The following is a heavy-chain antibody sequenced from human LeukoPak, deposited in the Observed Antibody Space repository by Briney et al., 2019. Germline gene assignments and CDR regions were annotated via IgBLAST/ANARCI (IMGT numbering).Heavy chain of an antibody. J-gene: IGHJ6*02. CDR2: ISGSGSTI. V-gene: IGHV3-48*03. CDR3: ARSLSWSYFGVDV. CDR1: GFTFSNYA. D-gene: IGHD3-3*01. Sequence: GGSLRLSCAASGFTFSNYAMNWVRQAPGKGLEWVSYISGSGSTIYYADSVKGRLTISRDNAKNSLYLQMNSLRGEDTAVYYCARSLSWSYFGVDVWGPGTTVTVSS.